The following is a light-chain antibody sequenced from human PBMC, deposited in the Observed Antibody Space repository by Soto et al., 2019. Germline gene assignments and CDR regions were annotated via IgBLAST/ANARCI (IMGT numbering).Light chain of an antibody. Sequence: EIVLTQSPATLSLSPGERATLSCRASQNVGGYLAWYQQKPGQAPRLLIYGASSRATGIPARFSGSGSGTQFTLTISSLQSEDFAIYYCQQYNNWPRTFGQGTKVDIK. J-gene: IGKJ1*01. CDR2: GAS. CDR1: QNVGGY. CDR3: QQYNNWPRT. V-gene: IGKV3-15*01.